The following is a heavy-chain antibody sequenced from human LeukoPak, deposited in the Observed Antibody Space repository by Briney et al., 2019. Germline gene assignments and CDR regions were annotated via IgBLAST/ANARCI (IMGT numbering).Heavy chain of an antibody. V-gene: IGHV4-39*01. D-gene: IGHD1-1*01. CDR1: GGSISSSSYY. J-gene: IGHJ3*02. Sequence: SETLSLTCTVSGGSISSSSYYWGWIRQPPGTGLEWIGSIYYSRSTYYNPSLKSRVTISVDTSKNQFSLKLSSVTAADTAVYYCARATWNRRAFDIWGQGTMVTVSS. CDR2: IYYSRST. CDR3: ARATWNRRAFDI.